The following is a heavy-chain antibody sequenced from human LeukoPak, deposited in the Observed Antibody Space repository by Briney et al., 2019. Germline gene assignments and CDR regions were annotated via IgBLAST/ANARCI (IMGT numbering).Heavy chain of an antibody. V-gene: IGHV3-48*03. Sequence: GGSLRLSCVASGFTFSSYGIHWVRQAPGKGLEWVSYISTTGSSIYYADSVKGRFTISRDNVKNLLYLQMNSLRAEDTAVYYCARVQRGIAVALDYWGQGTLATVSS. CDR3: ARVQRGIAVALDY. D-gene: IGHD6-19*01. CDR2: ISTTGSSI. J-gene: IGHJ4*02. CDR1: GFTFSSYG.